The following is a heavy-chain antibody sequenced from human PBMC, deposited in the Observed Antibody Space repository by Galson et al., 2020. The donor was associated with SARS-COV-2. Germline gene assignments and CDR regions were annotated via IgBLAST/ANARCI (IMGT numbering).Heavy chain of an antibody. J-gene: IGHJ4*02. CDR2: LYSGGFT. CDR1: GFTVSSNY. Sequence: GGSLRLSCTASGFTVSSNYMSWVRQAPGKGLEWVSILYSGGFTSYADSVKGRFTISRDSSKNTLYLQMNSLRPEDTAVYYCARSTGLYYFDYWGQGTLVTVS. D-gene: IGHD2-8*02. V-gene: IGHV3-66*02. CDR3: ARSTGLYYFDY.